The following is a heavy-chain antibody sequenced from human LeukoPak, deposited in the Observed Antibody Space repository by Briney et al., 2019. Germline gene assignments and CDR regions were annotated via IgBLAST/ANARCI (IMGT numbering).Heavy chain of an antibody. J-gene: IGHJ4*02. CDR1: GGTFSSYA. D-gene: IGHD3-10*01. Sequence: ASVKVSCKASGGTFSSYAISWVRQAPGQGLEWMGRIIPILGIANYAQKFQGRVTITADKSTSTAYMELSSLRSEDTAVYYCARSYYGSGSYYDAYWGQGTLVTVSS. CDR3: ARSYYGSGSYYDAY. V-gene: IGHV1-69*04. CDR2: IIPILGIA.